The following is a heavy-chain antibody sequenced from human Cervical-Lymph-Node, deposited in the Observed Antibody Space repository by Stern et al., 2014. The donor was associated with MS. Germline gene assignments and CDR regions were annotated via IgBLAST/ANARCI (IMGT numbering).Heavy chain of an antibody. D-gene: IGHD2-21*01. CDR3: ARDTRVLVMGGVIDAFDV. V-gene: IGHV7-4-1*02. Sequence: QVQLVQSGAELRKPGASVKVSCKASGYRFTNFAMNWVRQAPGKGLEWMGWIHTRTGNATYAHDFAGRIVFSSDTSVNTAYLHINFLKPEDTARYFCARDTRVLVMGGVIDAFDVWGQGTVVTVSS. CDR2: IHTRTGNA. J-gene: IGHJ3*01. CDR1: GYRFTNFA.